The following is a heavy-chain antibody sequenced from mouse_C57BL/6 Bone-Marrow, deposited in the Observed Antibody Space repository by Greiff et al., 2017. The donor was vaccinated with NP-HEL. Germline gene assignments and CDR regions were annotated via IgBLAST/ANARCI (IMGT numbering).Heavy chain of an antibody. V-gene: IGHV14-4*01. D-gene: IGHD1-1*01. CDR2: IDPENGDT. CDR3: TTLFITTVVAPFDY. CDR1: GFNIKDDY. Sequence: EVQLQESGAELVRPGASVKLSCTASGFNIKDDYMHWVKQRPEQGLAWIGWIDPENGDTEYASKFQGKATITADTSSNTAYLQLSSLTSEDTAVYYCTTLFITTVVAPFDYWGKGTTLTGSS. J-gene: IGHJ2*01.